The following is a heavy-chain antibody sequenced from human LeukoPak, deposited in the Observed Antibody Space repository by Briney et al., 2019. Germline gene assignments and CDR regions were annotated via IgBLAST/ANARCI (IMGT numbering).Heavy chain of an antibody. D-gene: IGHD3-10*01. J-gene: IGHJ4*02. CDR1: GYTFTTYY. V-gene: IGHV1-46*01. CDR3: ARDHGSGSYCDY. Sequence: ASVKVSCKASGYTFTTYYMHRVRQAPGQGLEWMGIISPSGGSTTYAQKFQGRVTMTRDTSTSTVYMELSSLRSDGTAVYYCARDHGSGSYCDYWGQGTLLTVSS. CDR2: ISPSGGST.